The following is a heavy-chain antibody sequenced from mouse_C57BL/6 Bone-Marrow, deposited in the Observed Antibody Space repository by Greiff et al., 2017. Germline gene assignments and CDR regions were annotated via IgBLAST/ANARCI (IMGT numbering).Heavy chain of an antibody. CDR3: ARHYGSSYAMDY. Sequence: QVQLQQPGAELVKPGASVKMSCKASGYTFTSYWITWVKQRPGQGLEWIGDIYPGSGSTNYNEKFKSKATLTGDTSSSTAYMQLSSLKSEDSAVYYCARHYGSSYAMDYWGQGTSVTVSS. CDR2: IYPGSGST. J-gene: IGHJ4*01. CDR1: GYTFTSYW. V-gene: IGHV1-55*01. D-gene: IGHD1-1*01.